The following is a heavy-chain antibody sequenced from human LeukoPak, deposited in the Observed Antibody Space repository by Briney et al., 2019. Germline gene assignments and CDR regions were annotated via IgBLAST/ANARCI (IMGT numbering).Heavy chain of an antibody. D-gene: IGHD6-6*01. CDR3: ARGVEQLVLDY. CDR2: ISPNSDGT. CDR1: EYTFTDFY. V-gene: IGHV1-2*02. Sequence: GASVKVSCKASEYTFTDFYIHWVRQAPGQGLEWMGWISPNSDGTNYAQNFQGRVTMTRDTSISTAYMELSSLRSDDTAVYYCARGVEQLVLDYWGQRTLVTVSS. J-gene: IGHJ4*02.